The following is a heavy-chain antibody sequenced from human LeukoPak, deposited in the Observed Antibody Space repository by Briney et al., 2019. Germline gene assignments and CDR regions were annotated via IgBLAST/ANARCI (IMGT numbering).Heavy chain of an antibody. V-gene: IGHV3-48*02. CDR1: GFTFSSYT. CDR2: ISSSSSTI. CDR3: ARDRAATYYYDSSGYYQEAFDI. J-gene: IGHJ3*02. Sequence: GGSLRLSCATSGFTFSSYTMNWVRQAPGKGLEWLSHISSSSSTIYYADSVKGRFTISRDNAKNSLYLQMNSLRDEDTAVYYCARDRAATYYYDSSGYYQEAFDIWGQGTMVTVSS. D-gene: IGHD3-22*01.